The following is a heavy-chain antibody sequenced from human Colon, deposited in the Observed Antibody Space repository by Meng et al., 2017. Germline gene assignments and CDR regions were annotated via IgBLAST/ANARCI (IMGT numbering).Heavy chain of an antibody. CDR1: GITFSSYA. Sequence: GESLKISCAASGITFSSYAMHWVRQAPGKGLERVTVITYDGSNKYYAESVKGRFTISRDNSKNTLYQQMNSLRAEETAVYYRTREAVTLGEYFDCWGQGTLVTVSS. D-gene: IGHD3-10*01. CDR3: TREAVTLGEYFDC. J-gene: IGHJ4*02. CDR2: ITYDGSNK. V-gene: IGHV3-30*04.